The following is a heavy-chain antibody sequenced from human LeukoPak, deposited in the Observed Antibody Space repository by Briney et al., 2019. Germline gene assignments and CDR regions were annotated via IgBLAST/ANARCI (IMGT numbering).Heavy chain of an antibody. J-gene: IGHJ3*02. D-gene: IGHD1-26*01. CDR1: GFTITGYY. V-gene: IGHV1-2*02. CDR2: INPNNDGS. Sequence: ASVKVSCKASGFTITGYYMHWVQQAPGQGLEWMAWINPNNDGSVYAQKFQGRVTMTRDTSINTAYMELYRLKSDDTAVYYCARKRGVGVDTNAFDMWGQGTMVTVSS. CDR3: ARKRGVGVDTNAFDM.